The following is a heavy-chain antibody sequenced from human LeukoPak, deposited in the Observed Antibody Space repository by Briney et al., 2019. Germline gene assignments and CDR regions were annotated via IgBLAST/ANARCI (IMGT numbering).Heavy chain of an antibody. Sequence: GGSLRLSCAASGFSFSSYDMHWGRHATGKGLXXXXDIATAGDTYYLGSVKGRFTISRENAKNSLYLQLNSLGVGDTAVYYCAREAAHISGLNAFDFWGQGTLVTVSS. CDR2: IATAGDT. D-gene: IGHD2-21*01. CDR1: GFSFSSYD. V-gene: IGHV3-13*01. J-gene: IGHJ3*01. CDR3: AREAAHISGLNAFDF.